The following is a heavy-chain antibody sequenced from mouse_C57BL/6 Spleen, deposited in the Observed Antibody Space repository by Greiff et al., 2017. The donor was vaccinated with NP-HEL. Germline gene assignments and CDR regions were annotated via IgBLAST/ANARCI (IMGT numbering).Heavy chain of an antibody. J-gene: IGHJ2*01. D-gene: IGHD2-5*01. CDR2: ISGGGGNT. CDR3: ARLGPYSNYFDY. V-gene: IGHV5-9*01. Sequence: EVKLMDSGGGLVKPGGSLKLSCAASGFTFSSYTMSWVRQTPEKRLEWVATISGGGGNTYYPDSVKGRFTISRDNAKNTLYLQMSSLRSEDTALYYCARLGPYSNYFDYWGQGTTLTVSS. CDR1: GFTFSSYT.